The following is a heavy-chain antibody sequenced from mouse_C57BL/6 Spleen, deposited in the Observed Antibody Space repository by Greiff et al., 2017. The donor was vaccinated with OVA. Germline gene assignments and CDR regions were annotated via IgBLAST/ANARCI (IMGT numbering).Heavy chain of an antibody. CDR2: INPGSGGT. Sequence: LQESGAELVRPGTSVKVSCKASGYAFTNYLIEWVKQRPGQGLEWIGVINPGSGGTNYNEKFKGKATLTADKSSSTAYMQLSSLTSEDSAVDFCARADNLQSLGDYWGQGTTLTVSS. CDR3: ARADNLQSLGDY. D-gene: IGHD2-4*01. CDR1: GYAFTNYL. J-gene: IGHJ2*01. V-gene: IGHV1-54*01.